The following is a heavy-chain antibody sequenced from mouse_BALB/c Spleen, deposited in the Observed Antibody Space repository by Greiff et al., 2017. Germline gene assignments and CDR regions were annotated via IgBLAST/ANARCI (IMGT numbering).Heavy chain of an antibody. J-gene: IGHJ4*01. CDR2: ISSGGGNT. V-gene: IGHV5-9*03. CDR1: GFTFSSYT. Sequence: DVKLVESGGGLVKPGGSLKLSCAASGFTFSSYTMSWVRQTPEKRLEWVATISSGGGNTYYPDSVKGRFTISRDNAKNNLYLQMSSLRSEDTALYYCARCHYYAMDYWGQGTSVTVSS. CDR3: ARCHYYAMDY.